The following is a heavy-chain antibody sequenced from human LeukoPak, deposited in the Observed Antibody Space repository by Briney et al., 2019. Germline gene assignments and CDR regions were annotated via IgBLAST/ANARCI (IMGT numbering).Heavy chain of an antibody. CDR1: GFTFSSYW. D-gene: IGHD3-10*01. V-gene: IGHV3-48*01. Sequence: RPGGSLRLSCAASGFTFSSYWMSWVRQAPGKGLEWVSYISSSSSTIYYADSVKGRFTISRDNAKNSLYLQMNSLRAEDTAVYYCARGELLWFGELFPFDYWGQGTLVTVSS. CDR2: ISSSSSTI. J-gene: IGHJ4*02. CDR3: ARGELLWFGELFPFDY.